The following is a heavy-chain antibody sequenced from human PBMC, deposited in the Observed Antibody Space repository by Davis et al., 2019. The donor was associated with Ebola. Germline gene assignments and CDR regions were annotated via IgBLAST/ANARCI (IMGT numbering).Heavy chain of an antibody. D-gene: IGHD3-10*01. CDR2: SETSDTNFNA. Sequence: PGGSLRLSCEISALISSNYVMYWVRQASGKGLEWISASETSDTNFNANYADSVKARFTIIRDNSRNTVFLQMNSLRVEDTAVYYCAKIGVRHSGDYWGQGTLVTVSS. CDR1: ALISSNYV. J-gene: IGHJ4*02. CDR3: AKIGVRHSGDY. V-gene: IGHV3-23*05.